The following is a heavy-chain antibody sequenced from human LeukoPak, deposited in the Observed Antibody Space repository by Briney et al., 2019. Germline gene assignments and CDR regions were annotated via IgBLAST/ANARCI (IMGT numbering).Heavy chain of an antibody. CDR3: ARGYSSSCDY. V-gene: IGHV3-21*06. J-gene: IGHJ4*02. CDR1: GFTFSSYT. CDR2: VRTTSTYI. D-gene: IGHD6-13*01. Sequence: GGSLRLSCAASGFTFSSYTMNWVRQAPGKGLEGVSSVRTTSTYIYYADSMKGRFTISRDNANNSLYLQMNSLRAEDTAVYYCARGYSSSCDYWGRGTLVTVS.